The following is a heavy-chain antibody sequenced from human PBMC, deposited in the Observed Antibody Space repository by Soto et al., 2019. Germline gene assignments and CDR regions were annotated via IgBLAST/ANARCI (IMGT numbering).Heavy chain of an antibody. CDR1: GFIFSGSA. D-gene: IGHD6-19*01. Sequence: EVQLVESGGGLVQPGGSLKLSCAASGFIFSGSAMHWVRQASGKGLEWVGRIRSKANSYATAYAASVKGRFTISRDDSKTTAYLQMNSLKTEDTAVYYCTRHDQSVAVNRRFDYWGQGTLVTVSS. CDR3: TRHDQSVAVNRRFDY. CDR2: IRSKANSYAT. J-gene: IGHJ4*02. V-gene: IGHV3-73*02.